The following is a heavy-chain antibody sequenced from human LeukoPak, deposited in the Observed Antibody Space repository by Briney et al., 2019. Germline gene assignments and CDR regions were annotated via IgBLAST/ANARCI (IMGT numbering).Heavy chain of an antibody. V-gene: IGHV1-69*04. J-gene: IGHJ4*02. CDR1: GGTFSSYA. CDR2: IIPILGIA. Sequence: SVKVSCKASGGTFSSYAISWVRQAPGQGLEWMGRIIPILGIANYAQKLQGRVTMTTDTSTSTAYMELRSLRSDDTAVYYCARETSLGLRPFDYWGQGTLVTVSS. D-gene: IGHD4-17*01. CDR3: ARETSLGLRPFDY.